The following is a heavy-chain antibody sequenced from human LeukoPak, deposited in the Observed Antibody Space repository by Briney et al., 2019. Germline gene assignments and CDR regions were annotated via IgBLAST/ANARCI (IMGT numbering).Heavy chain of an antibody. J-gene: IGHJ3*02. Sequence: GASVKVSCKASGYTFTSYAMHWVRQAPGQRLEWMGWINAGSGNTKYSQKFQGRVTITRDTSASTAYMELSSLRSEDTAVYYCARGSADILTGNAFGIWGQGTMVTVSS. CDR1: GYTFTSYA. D-gene: IGHD3-9*01. V-gene: IGHV1-3*01. CDR3: ARGSADILTGNAFGI. CDR2: INAGSGNT.